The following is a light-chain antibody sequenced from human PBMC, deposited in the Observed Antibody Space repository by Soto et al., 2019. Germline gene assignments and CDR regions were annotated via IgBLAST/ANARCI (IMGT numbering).Light chain of an antibody. CDR3: HQYGLSPMVP. CDR1: QSLTDNY. Sequence: EVGLTQSPGTLSLSPGERATLSCRAGQSLTDNYLAWYQHKPGQAPRLLIYGTSNRATGIPDRFSGSGSGTDFALTISRLEPEDFALYYCHQYGLSPMVPFGPGTKVDIK. CDR2: GTS. J-gene: IGKJ3*01. V-gene: IGKV3-20*01.